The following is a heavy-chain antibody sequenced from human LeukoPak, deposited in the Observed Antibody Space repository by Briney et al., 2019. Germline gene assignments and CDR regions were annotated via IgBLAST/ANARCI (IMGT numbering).Heavy chain of an antibody. V-gene: IGHV3-7*01. J-gene: IGHJ6*02. Sequence: PGGSLRLSCAASGFTFSTYWMTWVRQAPGKGLEWVAKIKPDGSDKYYVDSVKGRFTISRDNAKNSLYLQMNSLRADDTAVYYCARGRSTDVWGQGTTVTVSS. D-gene: IGHD5/OR15-5a*01. CDR2: IKPDGSDK. CDR3: ARGRSTDV. CDR1: GFTFSTYW.